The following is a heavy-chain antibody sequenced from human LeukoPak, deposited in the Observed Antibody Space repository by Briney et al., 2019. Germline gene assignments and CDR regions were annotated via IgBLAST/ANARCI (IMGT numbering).Heavy chain of an antibody. V-gene: IGHV3-23*01. CDR2: ISGSGDST. D-gene: IGHD3-10*01. Sequence: GGSLRLSCAASGFTISSYAMSWVRQAPGKGLEWVSGISGSGDSTHYANSVKGRFTISRDNAKNSLYLQMNSLRAEDTAVYYCLITMVRGVNWFDPWGQGTLVTVSS. CDR3: LITMVRGVNWFDP. J-gene: IGHJ5*02. CDR1: GFTISSYA.